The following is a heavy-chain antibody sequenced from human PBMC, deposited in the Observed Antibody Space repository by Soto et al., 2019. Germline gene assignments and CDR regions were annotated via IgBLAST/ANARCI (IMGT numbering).Heavy chain of an antibody. CDR3: ARDPHDDCSGGSCYSNVAFDI. D-gene: IGHD2-15*01. J-gene: IGHJ3*02. CDR1: GFTFSSDS. CDR2: ISSSSSYI. Sequence: GGSLRLSCAASGFTFSSDSMNWVRQAPGKGLEWVSSISSSSSYIYYADSVKGRFTISRDNAKNSLYPQMNSLRAEDTAVYYCARDPHDDCSGGSCYSNVAFDIWGQGTMVTVSS. V-gene: IGHV3-21*01.